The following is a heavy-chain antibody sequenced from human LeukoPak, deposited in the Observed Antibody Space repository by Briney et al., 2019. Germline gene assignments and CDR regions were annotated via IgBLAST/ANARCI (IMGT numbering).Heavy chain of an antibody. V-gene: IGHV5-51*01. J-gene: IGHJ5*02. CDR1: GYSFTSYW. Sequence: GESLKISCKGSGYSFTSYWIGWVRQMPGKGLEWMGIIYPGDSDTRYRPSFQGQVTISADKSINTAYLQWSSLKASDTAMYYCATAVYCSGGSCHQGGWFDPWGQGTLVTVSS. CDR3: ATAVYCSGGSCHQGGWFDP. D-gene: IGHD2-15*01. CDR2: IYPGDSDT.